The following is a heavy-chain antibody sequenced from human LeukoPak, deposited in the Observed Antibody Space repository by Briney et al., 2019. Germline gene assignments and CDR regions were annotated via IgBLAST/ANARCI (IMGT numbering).Heavy chain of an antibody. CDR3: AKGLRYCSGGTCYKDNF. V-gene: IGHV3-23*01. Sequence: GGSLRLSCAASGLTFSNYAMSWVRQAPGKGLEWVSAISGSGGSTYYADSVKGRFAISRDNSKNSLYLQMNSLRAEDTAVYYCAKGLRYCSGGTCYKDNFWGQGTLVTVSS. J-gene: IGHJ4*02. CDR1: GLTFSNYA. D-gene: IGHD2-15*01. CDR2: ISGSGGST.